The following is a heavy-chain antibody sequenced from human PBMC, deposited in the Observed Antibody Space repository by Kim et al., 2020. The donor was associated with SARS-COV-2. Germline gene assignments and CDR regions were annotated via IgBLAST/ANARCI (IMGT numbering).Heavy chain of an antibody. J-gene: IGHJ6*01. CDR1: GFTFSSYG. V-gene: IGHV3-30*18. CDR3: AKNTYYYGPGGFYYYGM. CDR2: ISYDGSNK. D-gene: IGHD3-10*01. Sequence: GGSLRLSCAASGFTFSSYGMHWVRQAPGKGLEWVAVISYDGSNKYYADSVKGRFTISRDNSKNTLFLQMNSLRAEDTAVYYCAKNTYYYGPGGFYYYGM.